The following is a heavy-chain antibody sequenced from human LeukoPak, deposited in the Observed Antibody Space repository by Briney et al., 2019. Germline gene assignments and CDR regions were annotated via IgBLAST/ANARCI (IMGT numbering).Heavy chain of an antibody. J-gene: IGHJ3*02. CDR1: GGSISSYY. CDR3: ARGRLAGVPAAIKRRAFDI. V-gene: IGHV4-59*12. CDR2: IYYSGST. D-gene: IGHD2-2*02. Sequence: SETLSLTCTVSGGSISSYYWSWIRQPPGKGLEWIGYIYYSGSTNYNPSLKSRVTISVDTSKNQFSLKLSSVTAADTAVYYCARGRLAGVPAAIKRRAFDIWGQGTMVTVSS.